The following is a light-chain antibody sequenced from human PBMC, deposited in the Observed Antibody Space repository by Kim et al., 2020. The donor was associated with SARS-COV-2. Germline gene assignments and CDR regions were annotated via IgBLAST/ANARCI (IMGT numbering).Light chain of an antibody. CDR2: QDN. CDR3: QAWDTTTVT. J-gene: IGLJ2*01. V-gene: IGLV3-1*01. Sequence: VSPGQTASITCSGDKLGDKHVSWYQQKPGQSPMVVIYQDNKRPSGIPERFSGSNSGNTATMTISGTQTLDEADYYCQAWDTTTVTFGGGTKLTVL. CDR1: KLGDKH.